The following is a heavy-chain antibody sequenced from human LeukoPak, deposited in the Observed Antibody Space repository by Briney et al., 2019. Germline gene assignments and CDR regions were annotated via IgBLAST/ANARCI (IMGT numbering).Heavy chain of an antibody. J-gene: IGHJ5*02. V-gene: IGHV1-69*10. CDR1: GGTSSSYA. CDR3: ARDSSSSWPNWFDP. CDR2: IIPILGIA. Sequence: GASVKVSCKASGGTSSSYAISWVRHAPGQGLELMGWIIPILGIANYAQKFQGRVTITADKSTSTAYMELSSLRSEDTAVYYCARDSSSSWPNWFDPWGQGTLVTVSS. D-gene: IGHD6-13*01.